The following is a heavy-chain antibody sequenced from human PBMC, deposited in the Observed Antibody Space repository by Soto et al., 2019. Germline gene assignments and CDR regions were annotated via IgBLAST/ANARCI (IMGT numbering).Heavy chain of an antibody. Sequence: QVQLVQSGAEVKKPGASVKVSCKASGYTFTSYAMHWVRQAPGQRLEWMGWINAGNGNTKYSQKFPGRVTITRDTSASTAYMELSSLRSEDTAVYYCARSIVVVTALDYWGQGTLVTVSS. CDR3: ARSIVVVTALDY. CDR2: INAGNGNT. D-gene: IGHD2-21*02. CDR1: GYTFTSYA. J-gene: IGHJ4*02. V-gene: IGHV1-3*01.